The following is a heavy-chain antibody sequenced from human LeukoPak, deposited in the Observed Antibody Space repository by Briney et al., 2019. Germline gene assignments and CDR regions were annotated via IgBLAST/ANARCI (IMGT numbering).Heavy chain of an antibody. D-gene: IGHD2-8*02. CDR3: ARVDGGEWYYFDY. Sequence: GASVKVSCKASGYTFTGYYMHWVRQAPGQGPEWMGWINPNNGGTNYAQKFQGRVTMTLDTSISTAYMELSRLRSDDTAIYYCARVDGGEWYYFDYWGQGTLVTVSS. V-gene: IGHV1-2*02. J-gene: IGHJ4*02. CDR1: GYTFTGYY. CDR2: INPNNGGT.